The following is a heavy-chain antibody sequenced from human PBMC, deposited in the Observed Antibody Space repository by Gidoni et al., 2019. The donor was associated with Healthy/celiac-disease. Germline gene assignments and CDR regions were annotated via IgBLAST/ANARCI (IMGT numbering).Heavy chain of an antibody. CDR1: GFTFSSYS. D-gene: IGHD6-6*01. V-gene: IGHV3-21*01. J-gene: IGHJ6*03. Sequence: EVQLVESGGGLVKPGGSLRLSCAASGFTFSSYSMNWVRKAPGKGLEWVSSISSSSSYIYYADSVKGRFTISRDNAKNSLYLQMNSLRAEDTAVYYCARDSTYSSSSQFYYYYYMDVWGKGTTVTVSS. CDR2: ISSSSSYI. CDR3: ARDSTYSSSSQFYYYYYMDV.